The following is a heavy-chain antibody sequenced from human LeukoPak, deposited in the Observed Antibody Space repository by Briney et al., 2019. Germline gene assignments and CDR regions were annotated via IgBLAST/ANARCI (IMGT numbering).Heavy chain of an antibody. CDR1: GFTFSSYS. CDR3: ARDTMVRGDDAFDI. J-gene: IGHJ3*02. V-gene: IGHV3-48*01. CDR2: ISNSSSTI. Sequence: GGSLRLSCAASGFTFSSYSMNWVRQAPGKGLEWVSYISNSSSTIYYADSVKGRFTISRDNAKNSLYLQMNSLRAEDTAVYYCARDTMVRGDDAFDIWGQGTMVTVSS. D-gene: IGHD3-10*01.